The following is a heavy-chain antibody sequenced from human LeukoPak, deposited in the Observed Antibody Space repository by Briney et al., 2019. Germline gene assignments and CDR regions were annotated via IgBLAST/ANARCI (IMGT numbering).Heavy chain of an antibody. D-gene: IGHD4-17*01. V-gene: IGHV4-59*01. CDR2: IYYSGST. CDR1: GGSISSYY. J-gene: IGHJ6*02. Sequence: SETLSLTCTVSGGSISSYYWSWIRQPPGKGLEWIGYIYYSGSTNYNPSLKSRVTISVDTSKNQFSLKLSSVTAADTAVYYCARGPLFYGDYVLYYYYGMDVWGQGTTVTVSS. CDR3: ARGPLFYGDYVLYYYYGMDV.